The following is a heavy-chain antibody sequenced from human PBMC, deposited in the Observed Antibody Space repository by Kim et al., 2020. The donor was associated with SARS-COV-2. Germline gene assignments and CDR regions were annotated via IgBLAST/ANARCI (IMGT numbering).Heavy chain of an antibody. CDR2: IDGPTPNT. D-gene: IGHD2-2*03. V-gene: IGHV3-23*01. J-gene: IGHJ4*01. CDR3: STWISAHVDN. CDR1: GFIFRHYA. Sequence: GGSLRLSCTASGFIFRHYALSWIRQGPGKGLEWISHIDGPTPNTHYADSVKGRFTISRDNSKNTLYLQMDSLRADDTALYYCSTWISAHVDNWGPGALV.